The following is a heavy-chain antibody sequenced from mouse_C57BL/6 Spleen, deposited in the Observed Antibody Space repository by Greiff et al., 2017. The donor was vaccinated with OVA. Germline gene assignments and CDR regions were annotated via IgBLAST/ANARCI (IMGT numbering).Heavy chain of an antibody. CDR3: VITTVVARDWYFDV. CDR2: IYPGSGST. CDR1: GYTFTSYW. D-gene: IGHD1-1*01. J-gene: IGHJ1*03. V-gene: IGHV1-55*01. Sequence: QVQLQQPGAELVKPGASVKMSCKASGYTFTSYWITWVKQRPGQGLEWIGDIYPGSGSTNYNEKFKSKATLTVDPSSSTAYMQLSSLTSEDSAVYYCVITTVVARDWYFDVWGTGTTVTVSS.